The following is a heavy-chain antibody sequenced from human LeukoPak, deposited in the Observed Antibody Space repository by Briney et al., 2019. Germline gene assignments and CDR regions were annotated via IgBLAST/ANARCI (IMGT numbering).Heavy chain of an antibody. J-gene: IGHJ4*02. CDR1: GFTFSDYY. V-gene: IGHV3-11*03. Sequence: GGSLRLSCAASGFTFSDYYMSWIRQAPGKGLEWLSYISSTTSYTDYADSVKGRFTISRDNAKNSLYLQMSSLRAEDTAVYYCARSSYTSGSSYFDYWGQGTQVTVSA. CDR2: ISSTTSYT. CDR3: ARSSYTSGSSYFDY. D-gene: IGHD3-10*01.